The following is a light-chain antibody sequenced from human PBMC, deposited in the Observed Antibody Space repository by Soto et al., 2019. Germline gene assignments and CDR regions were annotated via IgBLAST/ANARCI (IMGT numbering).Light chain of an antibody. J-gene: IGKJ4*01. V-gene: IGKV3-15*01. Sequence: EIVMTQSPATLSVSPGERATLCFRASQTVSSDLAWYQQKPGQAPRLLIYAASTRATGIPARFSGSGSGTEFTLTISSLQSEDFVVYYCQQYNNWPPLTFGGGTKVDIK. CDR1: QTVSSD. CDR3: QQYNNWPPLT. CDR2: AAS.